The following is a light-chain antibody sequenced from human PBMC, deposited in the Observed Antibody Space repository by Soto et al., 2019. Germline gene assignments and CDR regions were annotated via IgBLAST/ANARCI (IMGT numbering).Light chain of an antibody. CDR3: QQYGSSSWT. CDR1: QSVSSN. J-gene: IGKJ1*01. Sequence: EIVMTQSPATLSVSPGERATLSCRASQSVSSNLAWYQQKPGQAPRLLIYGASTRATGIPARFSGSGSGTEFTLTISSLQSEDFAVYYCQQYGSSSWTFGQGTKGDIK. V-gene: IGKV3-15*01. CDR2: GAS.